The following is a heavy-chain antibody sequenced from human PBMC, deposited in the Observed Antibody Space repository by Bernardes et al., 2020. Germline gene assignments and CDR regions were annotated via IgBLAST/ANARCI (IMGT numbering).Heavy chain of an antibody. D-gene: IGHD3-22*01. V-gene: IGHV3-23*01. CDR3: ASSDAYYYDSSGSIEQYFQH. CDR1: GFSFNNYA. CDR2: TSGSGGTT. Sequence: GGSLRLSCAASGFSFNNYAMSWVRQAPGKGLEWVSATSGSGGTTYYADSVKGRFTISRDNSKNTLYLQMNTLRAEDTAVYYCASSDAYYYDSSGSIEQYFQHWGQGTLVTVSS. J-gene: IGHJ1*01.